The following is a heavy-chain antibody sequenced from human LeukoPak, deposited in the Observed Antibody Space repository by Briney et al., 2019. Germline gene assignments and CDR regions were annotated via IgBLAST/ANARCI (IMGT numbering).Heavy chain of an antibody. D-gene: IGHD3-22*01. CDR3: AKVGVVVIQQGIDY. Sequence: TGGSLRLSCAASGFTFSSYGMHWVRQAPGKGLEWVAVISYDGSNKYYADSVKGRFTISRDNSKNTLYLQMNSLRAEDTAVYYCAKVGVVVIQQGIDYWGQGTLVTVSS. CDR1: GFTFSSYG. V-gene: IGHV3-30*18. CDR2: ISYDGSNK. J-gene: IGHJ4*02.